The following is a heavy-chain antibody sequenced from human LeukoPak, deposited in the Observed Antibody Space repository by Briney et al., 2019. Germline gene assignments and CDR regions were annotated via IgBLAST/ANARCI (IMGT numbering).Heavy chain of an antibody. CDR2: INPNSGGT. J-gene: IGHJ4*02. D-gene: IGHD2-8*01. CDR1: GYTFTGYY. V-gene: IGHV1-2*02. Sequence: ASVKVSCKASGYTFTGYYMHWVRQAPGQGLEWMGWINPNSGGTNYAQKFQGRVTMTRDTSISTAYMELSGLRSDDTAVYYCARDFCTNGVCSTAFDYWGQGTLVTVSS. CDR3: ARDFCTNGVCSTAFDY.